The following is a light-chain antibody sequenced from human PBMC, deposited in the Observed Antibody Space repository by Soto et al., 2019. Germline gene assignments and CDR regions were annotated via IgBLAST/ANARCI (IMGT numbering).Light chain of an antibody. J-gene: IGKJ2*02. CDR1: QSISSY. CDR2: AAS. Sequence: DIQMTQSPSSLSASVGDRVIITCRTSQSISSYLNWYQQKPGKAPRLLIYAASSLQSGVPSRFSGGGSGTYFTLTISSLQPEDFATYYCQQSYGTPSTFGQGTKLEIK. CDR3: QQSYGTPST. V-gene: IGKV1-39*01.